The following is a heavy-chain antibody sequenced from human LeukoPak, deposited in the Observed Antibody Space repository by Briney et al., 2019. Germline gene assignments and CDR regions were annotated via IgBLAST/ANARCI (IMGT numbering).Heavy chain of an antibody. D-gene: IGHD1-26*01. J-gene: IGHJ4*02. CDR1: GFTFSSYG. V-gene: IGHV3-30*02. CDR3: ANLNSGSYYFDY. Sequence: GGSLRLSCAASGFTFSSYGMHWVRQAPGKGLEWVAFIRYDGSNKYYADSVKGRITISRDNSKNTLYLQMNSLRAEDTAVYYCANLNSGSYYFDYWGQGTLVTVSS. CDR2: IRYDGSNK.